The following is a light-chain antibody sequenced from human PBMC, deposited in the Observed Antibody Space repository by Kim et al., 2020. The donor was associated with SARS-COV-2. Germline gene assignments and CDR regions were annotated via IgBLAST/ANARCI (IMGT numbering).Light chain of an antibody. CDR3: QQYYSYPT. CDR1: QGISSY. J-gene: IGKJ1*01. V-gene: IGKV1-8*01. Sequence: SASTGDRVPIAWRASQGISSYLAWYQQKPGKAPKLLIYAASTLQSGVPSRFSGSGSGTDFTLTISCLQSEDFATYYCQQYYSYPTFGQGTKVDIK. CDR2: AAS.